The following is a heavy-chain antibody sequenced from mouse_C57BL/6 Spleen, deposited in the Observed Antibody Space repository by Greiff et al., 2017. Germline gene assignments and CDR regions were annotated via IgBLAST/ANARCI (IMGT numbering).Heavy chain of an antibody. Sequence: VQLQQSGPELVKPGASVKISCKASGYTFTDYYMNWVKQSHGKSLEWIGDINPNNGGTSYNQKFKGKATLTVDKSSRTAYMELRSLTSEDSAVYYCASRGNYGGEDFDYWGQGTTLTVSS. J-gene: IGHJ2*01. V-gene: IGHV1-26*01. D-gene: IGHD2-1*01. CDR1: GYTFTDYY. CDR2: INPNNGGT. CDR3: ASRGNYGGEDFDY.